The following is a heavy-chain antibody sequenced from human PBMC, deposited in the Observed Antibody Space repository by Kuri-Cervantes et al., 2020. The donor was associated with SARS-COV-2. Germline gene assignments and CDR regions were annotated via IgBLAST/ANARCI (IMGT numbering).Heavy chain of an antibody. CDR2: ISSSSSYT. V-gene: IGHV3-11*06. J-gene: IGHJ4*02. CDR1: GFTFGDYY. Sequence: GGSLRLSCTASGFTFGDYYMSWIRQAPGKGLEWVSYISSSSSYTNYADSVKRRFTISRDNARNSLYLEMNSLGVEDTALYYCVRVLVRGLMSRRYFDFWGQGTLVTVSS. CDR3: VRVLVRGLMSRRYFDF. D-gene: IGHD3-10*01.